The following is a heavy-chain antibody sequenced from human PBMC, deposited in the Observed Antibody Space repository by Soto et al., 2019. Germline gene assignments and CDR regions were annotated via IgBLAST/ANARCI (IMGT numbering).Heavy chain of an antibody. CDR2: IYYIGTT. V-gene: IGHV4-30-4*01. Sequence: QVQLQESGPGLVKPSQTLSLTCTVSGDSMGSGDYYWTWIRQPPGKGLEWIGYIYYIGTTFHNPSLERRVNIPIDTSKTPFSLRLTSVTAADTAVYYCSRGSTYYGFLTWGQGTLVTVSS. CDR3: SRGSTYYGFLT. D-gene: IGHD3-10*01. CDR1: GDSMGSGDYY. J-gene: IGHJ5*02.